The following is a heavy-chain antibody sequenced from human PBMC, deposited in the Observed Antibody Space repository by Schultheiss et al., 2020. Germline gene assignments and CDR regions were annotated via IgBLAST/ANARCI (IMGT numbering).Heavy chain of an antibody. D-gene: IGHD6-19*01. J-gene: IGHJ6*02. CDR3: ARDEARAVAGDYYYYYGMDV. CDR1: GFTFNNYV. CDR2: ISGSGGST. V-gene: IGHV3-23*01. Sequence: GESLKISCAASGFTFNNYVMSWVRQAPGKGLEWVSAISGSGGSTYYADSVKGRFTISRDNAKNSLYLQMNSLRAEDTAVYYCARDEARAVAGDYYYYYGMDVWGQGTTVTVSS.